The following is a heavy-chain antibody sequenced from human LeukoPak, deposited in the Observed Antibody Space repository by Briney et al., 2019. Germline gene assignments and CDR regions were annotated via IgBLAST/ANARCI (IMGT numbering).Heavy chain of an antibody. V-gene: IGHV1-2*06. CDR3: ARWGLTYYYDSSGSDQGGGNY. Sequence: GASVKVSCKASGYTFTDYYMHWVRQAPGQGPEWMGRINPNSGGTDYAQRFQGRVTMTRDTSINTAYMELSRLRSDDTAVYYCARWGLTYYYDSSGSDQGGGNYWGQGTLVTVSS. CDR2: INPNSGGT. CDR1: GYTFTDYY. J-gene: IGHJ4*02. D-gene: IGHD3-22*01.